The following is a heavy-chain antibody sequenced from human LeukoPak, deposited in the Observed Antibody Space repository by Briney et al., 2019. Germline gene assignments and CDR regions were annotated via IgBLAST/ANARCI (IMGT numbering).Heavy chain of an antibody. V-gene: IGHV3-33*01. CDR2: IWYDGSNR. CDR1: GFTFSSYG. D-gene: IGHD3-22*01. CDR3: ARDPSWLGYFDY. Sequence: GGSLRLSCAASGFTFSSYGIHWVRQAPSKGLEWVALIWYDGSNRYYVDSVKGRFTISRDNSKKTVYLQMNSLRAEDTAVYYCARDPSWLGYFDYWGQGTLVTVAS. J-gene: IGHJ4*02.